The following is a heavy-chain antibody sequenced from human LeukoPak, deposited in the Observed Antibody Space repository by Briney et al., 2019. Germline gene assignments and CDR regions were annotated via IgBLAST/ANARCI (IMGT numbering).Heavy chain of an antibody. V-gene: IGHV1-2*02. CDR1: GYTFTGYY. D-gene: IGHD1-1*01. CDR2: INPNSGDT. Sequence: GASVKVSCKASGYTFTGYYMHWVRQAPGQGLEWMGWINPNSGDTNYAQRFQGRVTMTRDTSSSTAYMELSRLRSDDTAMFYCASTTGLDDWGQGTLVTVSS. J-gene: IGHJ4*02. CDR3: ASTTGLDD.